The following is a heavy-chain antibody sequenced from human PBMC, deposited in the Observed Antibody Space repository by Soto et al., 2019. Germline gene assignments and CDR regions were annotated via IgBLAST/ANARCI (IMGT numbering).Heavy chain of an antibody. CDR3: ARLGYCTGTSCYNFDS. CDR2: INPSDSYT. J-gene: IGHJ4*02. V-gene: IGHV5-10-1*01. D-gene: IGHD2-2*02. Sequence: GESLKISCQVSGYSFTSYWIGWLRQRPGKGLEWMGRINPSDSYTTYSPSFQGHVTISTDKSFSTAYLQWSGLKASDTAMYYCARLGYCTGTSCYNFDSWGQGSMVNATS. CDR1: GYSFTSYW.